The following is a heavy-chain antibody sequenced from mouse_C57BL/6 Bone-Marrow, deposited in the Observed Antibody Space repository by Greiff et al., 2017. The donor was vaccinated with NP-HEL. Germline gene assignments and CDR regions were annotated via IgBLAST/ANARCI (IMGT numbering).Heavy chain of an antibody. Sequence: QVQLKESGAELIRPGTSVKVSCKASGYAFTNYLIEWVKQRPGQGLEWIGVINPGSGGTNYNEKFKGKATLTADKSSSTAYMQLSRLTSEDSAVYFCARELRWYFDVWGTGTTVTVSS. V-gene: IGHV1-54*01. J-gene: IGHJ1*03. CDR2: INPGSGGT. CDR3: ARELRWYFDV. CDR1: GYAFTNYL. D-gene: IGHD2-4*01.